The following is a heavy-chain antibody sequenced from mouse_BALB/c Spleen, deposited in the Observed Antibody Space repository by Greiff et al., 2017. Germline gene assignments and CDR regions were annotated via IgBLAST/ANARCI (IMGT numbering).Heavy chain of an antibody. CDR2: IYPGDGDT. V-gene: IGHV1-80*01. J-gene: IGHJ4*01. CDR1: GYAFSSYW. D-gene: IGHD2-1*01. Sequence: QVQLQQSGAELVRPGSSVKISCKASGYAFSSYWMNWVKQRPGQGLEWIGQIYPGDGDTNYNRKFKGKATLTADKSSCTAYMQLSSLTSEDSAVYCCARDGNYAMDYWGQGTSVTVSS. CDR3: ARDGNYAMDY.